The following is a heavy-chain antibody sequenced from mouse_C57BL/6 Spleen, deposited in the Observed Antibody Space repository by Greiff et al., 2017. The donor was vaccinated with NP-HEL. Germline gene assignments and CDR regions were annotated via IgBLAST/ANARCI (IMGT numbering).Heavy chain of an antibody. CDR1: GYTFTDYN. CDR3: ARRGVYDYDDNYYAMDY. J-gene: IGHJ4*01. D-gene: IGHD2-4*01. CDR2: INPNNGGT. V-gene: IGHV1-18*01. Sequence: EVQLQQSGPELVKPGASVKIPCKASGYTFTDYNMDWVKQSHGKSLEWIGDINPNNGGTIYNQKFKGKATLTVDKSSSTAYMELRSLTSEDTAVYYCARRGVYDYDDNYYAMDYWGQGTSVTVSS.